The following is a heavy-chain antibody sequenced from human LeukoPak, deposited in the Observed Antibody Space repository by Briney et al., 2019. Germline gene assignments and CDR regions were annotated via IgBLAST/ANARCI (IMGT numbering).Heavy chain of an antibody. Sequence: SGTLSLTCAVSGGSISSSNWWSWVRQPPGKGLEWIGEIYHSGSTNYNPSLKSRVTISVDKSKNQFSLKLSSVTAADTAVYYCARKGYYDSSGYIYGMDVWGQGTTVTVSS. V-gene: IGHV4-4*02. D-gene: IGHD3-22*01. J-gene: IGHJ6*02. CDR1: GGSISSSNW. CDR2: IYHSGST. CDR3: ARKGYYDSSGYIYGMDV.